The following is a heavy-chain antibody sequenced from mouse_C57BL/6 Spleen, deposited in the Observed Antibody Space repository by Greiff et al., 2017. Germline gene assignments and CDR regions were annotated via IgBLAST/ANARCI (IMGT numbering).Heavy chain of an antibody. CDR3: ARPFITTVVAEAY. D-gene: IGHD1-1*01. J-gene: IGHJ3*01. Sequence: VQLQQSGPGLVQPSQSLSITCTVSGFSLTSYGVHWVRQSPGKGLEWLGVIWCGGSTDYNAAFISRLSISKDNSKSQVFFKMNSLQADDTAIYYCARPFITTVVAEAYWGQGTLVTVSA. CDR1: GFSLTSYG. V-gene: IGHV2-2*01. CDR2: IWCGGST.